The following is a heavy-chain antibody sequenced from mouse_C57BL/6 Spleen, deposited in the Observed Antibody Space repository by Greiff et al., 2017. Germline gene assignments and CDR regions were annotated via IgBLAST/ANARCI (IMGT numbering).Heavy chain of an antibody. V-gene: IGHV5-16*01. J-gene: IGHJ4*01. CDR1: GYTFTSYY. Sequence: EVQLVESEAGLVQPGSSMKLSCTASGYTFTSYYMAWVRQVPEKGLEWVANINSDDSSTYYLDSFKSRFTLSRDKATNIVYLQISRLKYEDTATYYCARVPYNYFFMDYWGQGTSVTVSS. D-gene: IGHD1-3*01. CDR3: ARVPYNYFFMDY. CDR2: INSDDSST.